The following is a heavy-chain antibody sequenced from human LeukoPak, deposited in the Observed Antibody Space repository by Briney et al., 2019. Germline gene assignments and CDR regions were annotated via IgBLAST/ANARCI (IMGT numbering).Heavy chain of an antibody. Sequence: PSETLSLTCTVSRGSISGYSWSWIRQSPGGGLEWIGYIYYSGSTNYNPSLKSRVTISVDTSKNQFSLKLSSVTAADTAVYYCAREQQLGLNWFDPWGQGTLVTVSS. D-gene: IGHD6-13*01. CDR2: IYYSGST. V-gene: IGHV4-59*01. J-gene: IGHJ5*02. CDR3: AREQQLGLNWFDP. CDR1: RGSISGYS.